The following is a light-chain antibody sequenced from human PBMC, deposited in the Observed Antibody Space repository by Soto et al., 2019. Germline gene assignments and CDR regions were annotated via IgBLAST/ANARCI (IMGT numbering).Light chain of an antibody. CDR2: RAS. J-gene: IGKJ5*01. V-gene: IGKV3D-20*02. CDR1: QSVSSSY. Sequence: EIVLAQSPATMCLSPGERSTLSCRASQSVSSSYLAWYQQKPGQAPRLLMYRASSRATGISDRFSGSGSGTDFTLTISRLEPEDLAVYYCQQRNVWPPITFCQVTRLEIK. CDR3: QQRNVWPPIT.